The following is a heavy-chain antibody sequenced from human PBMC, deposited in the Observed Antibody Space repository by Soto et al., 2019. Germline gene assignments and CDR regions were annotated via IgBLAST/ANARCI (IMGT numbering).Heavy chain of an antibody. Sequence: QVQLVQSGAEVKKPGASVKVSCKASGYTFTSYGISWVRQAPGQGLEWMGWISAYNGNTNYAQKLQGRVTMTTDTSASTAYMELRSLRSDDTAVYYCERRTPPYSSSPDLEDYWGQGTLVTVSS. CDR3: ERRTPPYSSSPDLEDY. CDR1: GYTFTSYG. J-gene: IGHJ4*02. V-gene: IGHV1-18*01. D-gene: IGHD6-6*01. CDR2: ISAYNGNT.